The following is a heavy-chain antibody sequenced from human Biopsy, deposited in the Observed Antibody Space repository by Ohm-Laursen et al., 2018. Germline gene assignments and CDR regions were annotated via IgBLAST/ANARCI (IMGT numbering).Heavy chain of an antibody. CDR1: GFTFSSYG. Sequence: SLRPSCTASGFTFSSYGMHWVRQAPGKGLEWVSLISNDGDIKYSADSMEGRFTISRDNSRNTLFLQMNSLKAEDTAVYYCAKDRFPYTSGYSSVFEYWGQGTLVTVSS. D-gene: IGHD3-22*01. V-gene: IGHV3-30*18. CDR2: ISNDGDIK. CDR3: AKDRFPYTSGYSSVFEY. J-gene: IGHJ4*02.